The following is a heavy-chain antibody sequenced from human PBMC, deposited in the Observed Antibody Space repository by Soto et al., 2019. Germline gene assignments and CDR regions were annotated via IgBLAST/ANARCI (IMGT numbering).Heavy chain of an antibody. V-gene: IGHV1-18*01. D-gene: IGHD2-15*01. J-gene: IGHJ6*02. CDR1: GYTFTSYG. CDR2: ISAYNGNT. Sequence: ASVKVSCKASGYTFTSYGISWVRQAPGQGLEWMGWISAYNGNTNYAQKLQGRVTMTTDTSTSTAYMELRSLRSDDTAVYYCARKLGYCSGGSCYSSSLYYYYGMDVWGQGTTVTVS. CDR3: ARKLGYCSGGSCYSSSLYYYYGMDV.